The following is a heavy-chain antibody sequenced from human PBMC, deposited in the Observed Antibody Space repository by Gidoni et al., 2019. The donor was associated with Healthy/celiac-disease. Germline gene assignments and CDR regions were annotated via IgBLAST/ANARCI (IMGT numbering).Heavy chain of an antibody. Sequence: QVQLVESGGGVVQPGRSLRLSCAASGFTFSSYGMHWVRQAPGKGLEWGAVISYDGSNKYYAGSVKGRFTISRDNSKNTLYLQMNSLRAEDTAVYYCAKGQYPLTYYDFWSGSYYYGMDVWGQGTTVTVSS. CDR1: GFTFSSYG. CDR3: AKGQYPLTYYDFWSGSYYYGMDV. V-gene: IGHV3-30*18. D-gene: IGHD3-3*01. CDR2: ISYDGSNK. J-gene: IGHJ6*02.